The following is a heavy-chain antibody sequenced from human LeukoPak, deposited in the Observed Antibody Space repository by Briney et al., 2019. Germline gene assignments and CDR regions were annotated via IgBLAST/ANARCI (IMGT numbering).Heavy chain of an antibody. V-gene: IGHV3-21*01. CDR1: GFTFSSYS. J-gene: IGHJ4*02. Sequence: PGRSLRLSCAASGFTFSSYSMNWVRQAPGKGLEWVSSISSSSSYIYHADSVKGRFTISRDNAKNSLYLQMNSLRAEDTAVYYCARDLRLDYWGQGTLVTVSS. CDR2: ISSSSSYI. CDR3: ARDLRLDY.